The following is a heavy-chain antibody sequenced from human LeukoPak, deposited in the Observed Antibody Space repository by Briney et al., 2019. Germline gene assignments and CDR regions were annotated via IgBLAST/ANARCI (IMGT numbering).Heavy chain of an antibody. CDR3: ARMGNYGANSYYFDY. Sequence: SETLSLTCTVSGGSISNYYLIWIRQPPGKGLEWIGYIYYSGSTNYNPSLKGRVTISVDTSKTQFSLKLSSVTAADTAVYCCARMGNYGANSYYFDYWGQGTLVTVSS. CDR2: IYYSGST. CDR1: GGSISNYY. J-gene: IGHJ4*02. V-gene: IGHV4-59*01. D-gene: IGHD4-23*01.